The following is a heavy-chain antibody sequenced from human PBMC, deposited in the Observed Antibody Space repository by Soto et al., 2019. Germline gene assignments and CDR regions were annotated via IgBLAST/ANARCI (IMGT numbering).Heavy chain of an antibody. CDR2: ISAHNGNT. CDR1: GYAFTTDG. D-gene: IGHD1-1*01. Sequence: QVHLVQSGAEVKKPGASVKVSCKGSGYAFTTDGITWVRQAPGQGLEWMGWISAHNGNTNYAQKPQGRVTVTRDTSTSTDYMELRSLRSEDTAVYYCARGRYGDYWGQGALVTVSS. CDR3: ARGRYGDY. J-gene: IGHJ4*02. V-gene: IGHV1-18*01.